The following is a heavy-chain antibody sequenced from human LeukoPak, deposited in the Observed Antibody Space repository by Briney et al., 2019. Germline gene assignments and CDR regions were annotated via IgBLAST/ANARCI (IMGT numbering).Heavy chain of an antibody. CDR2: ISSSSSYI. CDR3: ARDRRYYDSSGYYDAFDI. J-gene: IGHJ3*02. D-gene: IGHD3-22*01. Sequence: PGGSLILSCAASGFTFSSYSMNWVRQAPGKGLEWVSSISSSSSYIYYADSVKGRFTISRDNAKNSLYLQMNSLRAEDTAVYYCARDRRYYDSSGYYDAFDIWGQGTMVTVSS. V-gene: IGHV3-21*01. CDR1: GFTFSSYS.